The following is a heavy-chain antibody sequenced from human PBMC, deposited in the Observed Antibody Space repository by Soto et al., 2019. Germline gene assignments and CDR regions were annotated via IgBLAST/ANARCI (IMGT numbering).Heavy chain of an antibody. CDR1: GYSFTSYW. D-gene: IGHD5-18*01. J-gene: IGHJ6*02. V-gene: IGHV5-51*01. Sequence: ASLKRSFKGAGYSFTSYWLGWVGPLPGKGLEWMGIIYPCDSDTRYSPSFQGQVTISADKSISTAYLQWSSLKASDTAMYYCASSLDTAMDYYCHGMDVWGRGTTVTVSS. CDR2: IYPCDSDT. CDR3: ASSLDTAMDYYCHGMDV.